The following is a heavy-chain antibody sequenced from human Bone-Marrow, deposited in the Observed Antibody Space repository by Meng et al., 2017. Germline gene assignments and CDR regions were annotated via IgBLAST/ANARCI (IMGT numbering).Heavy chain of an antibody. CDR2: ISYDGSNK. CDR1: GFTFSNAW. V-gene: IGHV3-30*03. J-gene: IGHJ4*02. Sequence: GESLKISCAASGFTFSNAWMSWVRQAPGKGLEWVAVISYDGSNKYYADSVKGRFTISRDNSKNTLYLQMNSLRAEDTAVYYCARAPDTAMVTALDYWGQGTLVTVSS. CDR3: ARAPDTAMVTALDY. D-gene: IGHD5-18*01.